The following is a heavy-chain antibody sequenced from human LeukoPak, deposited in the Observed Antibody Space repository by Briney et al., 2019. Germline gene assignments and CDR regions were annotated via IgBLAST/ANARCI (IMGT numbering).Heavy chain of an antibody. D-gene: IGHD2/OR15-2a*01. CDR3: VSFYEAY. V-gene: IGHV3-74*01. J-gene: IGHJ4*02. CDR1: GNYW. CDR2: INSDGSWT. Sequence: PGGSLRLSCAASGNYWMHWVRQAPGKGLVWVSHINSDGSWTSYADSVKDRFTISKDNAKNTVYLQKNNLRAEDTAVYYCVSFYEAYWGRGTLVTVSS.